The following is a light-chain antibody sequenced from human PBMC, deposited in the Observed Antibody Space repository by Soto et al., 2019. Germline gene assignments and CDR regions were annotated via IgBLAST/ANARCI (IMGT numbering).Light chain of an antibody. Sequence: DIQMTQAPSSLSASVGDRVTITCRASQGIRNDLDWFQQKPEKAPERLIYAASSLQCGVPSRFSGSGSGTEFPLTISSLQAEDFATYYCLQYNTSPWTFGQGNKVEIK. V-gene: IGKV1-17*01. J-gene: IGKJ1*01. CDR3: LQYNTSPWT. CDR2: AAS. CDR1: QGIRND.